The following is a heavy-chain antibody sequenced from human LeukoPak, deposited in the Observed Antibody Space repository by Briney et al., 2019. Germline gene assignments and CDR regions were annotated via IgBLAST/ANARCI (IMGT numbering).Heavy chain of an antibody. CDR1: GGSISSSSYY. J-gene: IGHJ5*02. Sequence: SETLTLTCTVSGGSISSSSYYWGWIRQPPGKGLEWIGSIYYSGSTYYNPSLKSRVTISVDTSKNQFSLKLRSVTAADTAVYYCARVGVGYNWFDPWGQGTLVTVSA. CDR3: ARVGVGYNWFDP. CDR2: IYYSGST. V-gene: IGHV4-39*07. D-gene: IGHD3-10*01.